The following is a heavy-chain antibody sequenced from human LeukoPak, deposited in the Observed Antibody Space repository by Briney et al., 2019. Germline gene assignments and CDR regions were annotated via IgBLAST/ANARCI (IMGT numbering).Heavy chain of an antibody. CDR1: GDSITSGYYY. CDR2: IYTSGST. J-gene: IGHJ4*02. Sequence: SETLSLTCTVSGDSITSGYYYWSWIRQPAGKGLEWIGRIYTSGSTNYNPSLKSRVTMSVDTSKNQFSLKLSSVTAADTAVYYCARFLYYYDSSGSIGYFDYWGQGTLVTVSS. V-gene: IGHV4-61*02. CDR3: ARFLYYYDSSGSIGYFDY. D-gene: IGHD3-22*01.